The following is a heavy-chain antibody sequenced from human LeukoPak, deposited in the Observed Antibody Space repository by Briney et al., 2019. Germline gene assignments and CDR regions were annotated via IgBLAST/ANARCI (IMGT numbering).Heavy chain of an antibody. CDR3: ARGDDSWGGYPTLGY. D-gene: IGHD3-3*01. J-gene: IGHJ4*02. V-gene: IGHV1-18*01. Sequence: ASVKVSCKASGYTFTSYGISWVRQAPGQGLEWMGWISAYNGNTNYAQKLQGRVTMTTDTSTSTAYMELRSLRSDDTAVYYCARGDDSWGGYPTLGYWGQGTLVTVSS. CDR1: GYTFTSYG. CDR2: ISAYNGNT.